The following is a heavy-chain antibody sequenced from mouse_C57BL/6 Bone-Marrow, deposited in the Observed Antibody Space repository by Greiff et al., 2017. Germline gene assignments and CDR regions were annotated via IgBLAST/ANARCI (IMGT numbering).Heavy chain of an antibody. CDR2: IDPETGGT. CDR3: TRGIYYYGSFDF. J-gene: IGHJ2*01. V-gene: IGHV1-15*01. Sequence: VQLQQSGAELVRPGASVTLSCKASGYTSTDYEMHWVKQTPVHGLEWIGSIDPETGGTAYNQKFKGKAILTADKSSSTAYMELRSLTSEASAVYYCTRGIYYYGSFDFWGQGTTLTVSS. D-gene: IGHD1-1*01. CDR1: GYTSTDYE.